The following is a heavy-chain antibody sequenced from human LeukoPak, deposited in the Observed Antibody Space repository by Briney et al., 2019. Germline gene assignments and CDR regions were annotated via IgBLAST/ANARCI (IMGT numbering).Heavy chain of an antibody. J-gene: IGHJ6*02. D-gene: IGHD2-2*01. Sequence: HPGVSLRLSCAASVFTCSSYAMSGVRQAPGKGLEGVSAISGSCGSTYYADSVKGRFTISRDNSKNTLYLQMNSLRAEDTAVYYCAKVTDCSSTSCYAGVRSGMDVWGQGTTVTVSS. CDR3: AKVTDCSSTSCYAGVRSGMDV. CDR1: VFTCSSYA. CDR2: ISGSCGST. V-gene: IGHV3-23*01.